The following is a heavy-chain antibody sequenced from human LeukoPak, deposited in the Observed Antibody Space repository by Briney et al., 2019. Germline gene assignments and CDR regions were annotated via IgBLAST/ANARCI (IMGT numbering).Heavy chain of an antibody. CDR2: ISSSSSTI. V-gene: IGHV3-48*04. CDR1: GFTFSSYS. CDR3: AKVGRDLPPVDG. Sequence: GGSLRLSCAASGFTFSSYSMNWVRQAPGKGLEWVSYISSSSSTIYYADSVKGRFTISRDNAKNSLYLQMNSLRAEDTAVYHCAKVGRDLPPVDGWGQGTTVTVSS. J-gene: IGHJ6*02. D-gene: IGHD3-10*01.